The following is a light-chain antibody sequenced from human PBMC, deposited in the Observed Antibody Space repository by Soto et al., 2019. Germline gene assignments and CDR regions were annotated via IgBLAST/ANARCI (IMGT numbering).Light chain of an antibody. V-gene: IGKV3-20*01. Sequence: EIVLTQSPGTLSVSPGERATLSCLASQSVSSSYLAWYQQKPGQAPRLLIYGASSRPTGIPDRFSGSGSGTDFTLTISRLEPEDFAVYYCQQYGSSSTFGQGTRLEIK. J-gene: IGKJ5*01. CDR2: GAS. CDR1: QSVSSSY. CDR3: QQYGSSST.